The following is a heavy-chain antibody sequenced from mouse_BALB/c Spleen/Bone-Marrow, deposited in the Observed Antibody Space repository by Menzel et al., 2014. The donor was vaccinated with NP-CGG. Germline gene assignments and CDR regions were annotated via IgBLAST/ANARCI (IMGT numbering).Heavy chain of an antibody. CDR1: GYAFTNYL. Sequence: VQLQQSGAELVMPGTSVKVSCKASGYAFTNYLIEWVKQRPGQGLEWIGVINPGSGGTNYNEKFKGKATLTADKSSSTAYMQLSSLTSDDSAVYFCARGDYRSYYFDYWGQGTTLTVSS. J-gene: IGHJ2*01. CDR3: ARGDYRSYYFDY. V-gene: IGHV1-54*01. D-gene: IGHD2-14*01. CDR2: INPGSGGT.